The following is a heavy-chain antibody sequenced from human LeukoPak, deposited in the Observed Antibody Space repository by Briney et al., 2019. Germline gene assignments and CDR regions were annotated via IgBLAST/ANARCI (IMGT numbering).Heavy chain of an antibody. CDR1: GFTFSSYG. CDR3: ATFTYYYDSSGYSQGDY. V-gene: IGHV3-30*02. D-gene: IGHD3-22*01. J-gene: IGHJ4*02. CDR2: IRYDGSNK. Sequence: GGSLRPSCAGSGFTFSSYGMHWVRQAPGKGLEWVAFIRYDGSNKYYADSVKGRFTISRDNSKNTLYLQMNSLRAEDTAVYYCATFTYYYDSSGYSQGDYWGQGTLVTVSS.